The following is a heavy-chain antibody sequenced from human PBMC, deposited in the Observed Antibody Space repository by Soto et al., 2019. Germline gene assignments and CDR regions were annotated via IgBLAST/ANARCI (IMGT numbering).Heavy chain of an antibody. Sequence: QVQLQESGPGLVKPSETLSLTCTVSGGSISNYYWSWIRQPPAKGLEWIGYIYYSGSTNYNPSLTSRLTISVDSSKNQFSLRLSSVTAADTAVYYCARHRPYSSPFYFDSWGQGTLVTVSS. CDR3: ARHRPYSSPFYFDS. CDR1: GGSISNYY. CDR2: IYYSGST. J-gene: IGHJ4*02. V-gene: IGHV4-59*08. D-gene: IGHD2-15*01.